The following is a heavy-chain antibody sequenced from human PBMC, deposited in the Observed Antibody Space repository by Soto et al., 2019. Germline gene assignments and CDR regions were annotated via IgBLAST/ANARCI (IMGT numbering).Heavy chain of an antibody. J-gene: IGHJ6*02. Sequence: GASVKVSCKPSGYTFTSYDINWVRQAPGQGLEWVGWMNTNSDDTRSAQKFRGRLTLTRDKSMRAVYMKLSNLRPDDTVVYYCAREWSAAGHFYGMDVWGQGTTVTVSS. D-gene: IGHD6-13*01. CDR2: MNTNSDDT. CDR1: GYTFTSYD. V-gene: IGHV1-8*01. CDR3: AREWSAAGHFYGMDV.